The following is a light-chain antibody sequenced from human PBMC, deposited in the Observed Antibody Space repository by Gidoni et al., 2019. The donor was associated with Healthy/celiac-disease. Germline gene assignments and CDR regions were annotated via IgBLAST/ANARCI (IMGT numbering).Light chain of an antibody. V-gene: IGLV3-25*03. J-gene: IGLJ2*01. Sequence: SDELTQPPTVSVSPGQTATITCSAVALPKQYDYWYQQKPGKVPLLVIYKVSETPSGIPERFSGPSSGTTVTLTISRVQAEDEADDYCQSADSSEVVFGGGTKLTVL. CDR1: ALPKQY. CDR2: KVS. CDR3: QSADSSEVV.